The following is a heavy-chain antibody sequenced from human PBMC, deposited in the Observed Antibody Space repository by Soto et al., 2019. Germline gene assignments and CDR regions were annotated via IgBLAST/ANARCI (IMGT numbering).Heavy chain of an antibody. J-gene: IGHJ6*02. D-gene: IGHD2-8*01. CDR1: GYTFTSYG. Sequence: QVQLVQSGGEVTKPGASVKVSCKSSGYTFTSYGVSWVRQAPGQGLEWLRWISVYTGNTKQAQKFQDRVTLTTEASTSTAYMELRSLRSDDTAVYYCARDRCTTDRCYTHHFDVWGQGTKVTVSS. CDR2: ISVYTGNT. V-gene: IGHV1-18*04. CDR3: ARDRCTTDRCYTHHFDV.